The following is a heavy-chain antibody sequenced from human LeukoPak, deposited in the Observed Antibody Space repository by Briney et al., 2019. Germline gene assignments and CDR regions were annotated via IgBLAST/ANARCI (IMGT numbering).Heavy chain of an antibody. V-gene: IGHV3-74*01. CDR2: INSDGSST. Sequence: PGGPLRLSCAASGFTFSNYWMHWVRQAPGKGLVWVSRINSDGSSTSYADSVKGRFTISRDNAKNTLYLQMNSLKVEDTAVYYCARGIFYFDYWGQGTLVTVSS. CDR1: GFTFSNYW. J-gene: IGHJ4*02. D-gene: IGHD2-15*01. CDR3: ARGIFYFDY.